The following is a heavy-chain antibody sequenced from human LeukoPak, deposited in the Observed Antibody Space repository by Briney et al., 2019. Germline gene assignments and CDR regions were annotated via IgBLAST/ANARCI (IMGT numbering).Heavy chain of an antibody. CDR1: GYTFTSHG. CDR3: ARVVSGWYGRGMDY. CDR2: ISAYNGNT. D-gene: IGHD6-19*01. J-gene: IGHJ4*02. V-gene: IGHV1-18*01. Sequence: ASVTVSCKASGYTFTSHGISWVRQAPGQGLEWMGWISAYNGNTNYAQKLQGRVTMTTDTSTSTAYMELRSLRSDDTAVYYCARVVSGWYGRGMDYWGQGTLVTVSS.